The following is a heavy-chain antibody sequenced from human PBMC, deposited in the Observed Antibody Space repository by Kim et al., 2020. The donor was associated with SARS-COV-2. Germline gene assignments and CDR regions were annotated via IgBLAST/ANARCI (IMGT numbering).Heavy chain of an antibody. D-gene: IGHD3-10*01. CDR1: GYTFTSYA. J-gene: IGHJ5*02. Sequence: ASVKVSCKASGYTFTSYAMNWVRQAPGQGLEWMGWINTNTGNPTYAQGFTGRFVFSLDTSVSTAYLQISSLKAEDTAVYYCARVYPITMVRGVIIQYNWFDPWGQGTLVTVSS. CDR3: ARVYPITMVRGVIIQYNWFDP. V-gene: IGHV7-4-1*02. CDR2: INTNTGNP.